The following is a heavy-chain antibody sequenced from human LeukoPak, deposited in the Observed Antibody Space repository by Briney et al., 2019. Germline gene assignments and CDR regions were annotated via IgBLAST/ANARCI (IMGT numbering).Heavy chain of an antibody. J-gene: IGHJ4*02. D-gene: IGHD4-23*01. CDR2: ISAYNGNT. Sequence: GASVKVSCKASGYTFTSYGISWVRQAPGQGLEWMGWISAYNGNTNYTQKLQGRVTMTTDTSTSTAYMELRSLRSDDTAVYYCARDFFGSEDYGGNSADYWGQGTLVTVSS. CDR1: GYTFTSYG. CDR3: ARDFFGSEDYGGNSADY. V-gene: IGHV1-18*01.